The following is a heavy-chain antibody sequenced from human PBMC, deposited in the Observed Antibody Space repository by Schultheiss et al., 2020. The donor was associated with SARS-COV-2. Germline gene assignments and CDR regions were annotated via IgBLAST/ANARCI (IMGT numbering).Heavy chain of an antibody. CDR3: VRGLGDY. CDR1: GFTFDDYA. CDR2: IYSGGST. J-gene: IGHJ4*02. V-gene: IGHV3-66*01. Sequence: GESLKISCAASGFTFDDYAMHWVRQAPGKGLEWVSLIYSGGSTYYADSVKGRFTISRDNSKNTLYLQMNSLRAGDTAVYYCVRGLGDYWGQGTLVTVSS. D-gene: IGHD7-27*01.